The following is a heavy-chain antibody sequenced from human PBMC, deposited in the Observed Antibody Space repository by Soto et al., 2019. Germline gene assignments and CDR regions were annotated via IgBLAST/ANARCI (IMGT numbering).Heavy chain of an antibody. J-gene: IGHJ4*02. V-gene: IGHV3-23*01. CDR3: AKDSLYSSRFFDY. CDR1: GFTFSSYA. CDR2: ISGSGGST. D-gene: IGHD6-13*01. Sequence: GGSLRLSCAACGFTFSSYAMSWVRQAPGKGLEWVSAISGSGGSTYYADSVKGRFTISRDNSKNTLYLQMNSLRAEDTAVYYCAKDSLYSSRFFDYWGQGTLVTVSS.